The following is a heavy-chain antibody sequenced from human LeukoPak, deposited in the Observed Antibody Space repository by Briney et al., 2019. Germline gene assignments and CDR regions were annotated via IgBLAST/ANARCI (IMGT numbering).Heavy chain of an antibody. V-gene: IGHV3-30*02. Sequence: AGSLRLSCAASGFTFSNYAMHWVRQAPGKGLEWVAFIRFDGSNEYYADSVKGRFTISRDNSKNTLSLQMNSLKTEDTAVYYCTRRYNYDSSGYYYVRDAFDIWGQGTMVTVSS. D-gene: IGHD3-22*01. CDR2: IRFDGSNE. CDR3: TRRYNYDSSGYYYVRDAFDI. CDR1: GFTFSNYA. J-gene: IGHJ3*02.